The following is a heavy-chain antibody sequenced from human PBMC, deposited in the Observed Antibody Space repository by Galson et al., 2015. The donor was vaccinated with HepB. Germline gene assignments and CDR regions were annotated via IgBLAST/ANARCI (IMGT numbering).Heavy chain of an antibody. CDR2: IIPIFGTA. V-gene: IGHV1-69*06. J-gene: IGHJ6*02. CDR1: GGTFSSYA. Sequence: SVKVSCKASGGTFSSYAISWVRQAPGQGLEWMGGIIPIFGTANYAQKFQGRVTITADKSTSTAYMELSSLRSEDTAVYYCARASVWVVAATSDYYYYGMDVWGQGTTVTVSS. CDR3: ARASVWVVAATSDYYYYGMDV. D-gene: IGHD2-15*01.